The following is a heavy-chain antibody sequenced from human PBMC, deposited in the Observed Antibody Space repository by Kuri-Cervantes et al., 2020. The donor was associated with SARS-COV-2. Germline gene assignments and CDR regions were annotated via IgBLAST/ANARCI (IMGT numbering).Heavy chain of an antibody. J-gene: IGHJ6*02. CDR2: IYYSGST. CDR3: ARGERVSIAAAGTWFGYYYYYGMDV. D-gene: IGHD6-13*01. CDR1: GGSISSSSYY. Sequence: GSLRLSCTVSGGSISSSSYYWGWIRQPPGKGLEWIGSIYYSGSTYYNPSLKSRVTISVDTSKNQFSLKLSSVTAADTAVYYCARGERVSIAAAGTWFGYYYYYGMDVWGQGTTVTVSS. V-gene: IGHV4-39*01.